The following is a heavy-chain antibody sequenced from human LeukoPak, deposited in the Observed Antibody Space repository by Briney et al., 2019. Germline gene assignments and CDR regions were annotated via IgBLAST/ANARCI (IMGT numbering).Heavy chain of an antibody. V-gene: IGHV4-59*01. J-gene: IGHJ3*02. CDR1: GGSISSYY. CDR3: ARARYSSGWADAFDI. D-gene: IGHD6-19*01. Sequence: SETLSLTCTVSGGSISSYYWSWIRQPPGKGLEWLGYIYYSGSTNYNPSLKSRVTISVDTSKNQFSLKLSSVTAADTAVYYCARARYSSGWADAFDIWGQGTMVTVSS. CDR2: IYYSGST.